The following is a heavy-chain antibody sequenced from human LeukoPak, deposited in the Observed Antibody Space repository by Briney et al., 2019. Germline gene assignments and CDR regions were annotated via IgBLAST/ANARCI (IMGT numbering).Heavy chain of an antibody. CDR3: SKDHGMSTII. D-gene: IGHD5-24*01. V-gene: IGHV3-30*04. CDR1: GVPFSSYS. CDR2: VLYDGSMK. J-gene: IGHJ4*02. Sequence: GGSLRLSCAASGVPFSSYSMHWVRQAPGKGLEWVAVVLYDGSMKYYADSVKGRFTISRDNSKNTLYLQMNSLRLEDTAVYYCSKDHGMSTIIWGQGTLVTVSS.